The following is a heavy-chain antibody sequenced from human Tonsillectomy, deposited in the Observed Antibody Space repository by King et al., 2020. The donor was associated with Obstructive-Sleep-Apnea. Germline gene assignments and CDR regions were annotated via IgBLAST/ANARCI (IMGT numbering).Heavy chain of an antibody. V-gene: IGHV3-30*04. D-gene: IGHD6-19*01. CDR2: ISYDGSDK. J-gene: IGHJ4*02. CDR1: GFIFSSYA. Sequence: VQLVESGGGVVQPGRSLRLSCEASGFIFSSYAMHWVRQAPGKGLEWVALISYDGSDKYYADSVKGRFSISRDNSKNTVYLQMNSLRVEDTAVYCARDRSTGWRLFDSWGQGTLVTVSS. CDR3: ARDRSTGWRLFDS.